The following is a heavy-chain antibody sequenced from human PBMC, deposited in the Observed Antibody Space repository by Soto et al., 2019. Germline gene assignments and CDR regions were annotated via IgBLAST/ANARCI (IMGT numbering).Heavy chain of an antibody. CDR3: HTAMVRGYYYYGMDV. J-gene: IGHJ6*02. Sequence: ASGKVSCKASGYTFTSYDINWVRQATGQGLEWMGWMNPNSGNTGYAQKFQGRVTMTRNTSISTAYMELSSLRSEDTAVYYCHTAMVRGYYYYGMDVWGQGTTVPVS. CDR1: GYTFTSYD. D-gene: IGHD5-18*01. CDR2: MNPNSGNT. V-gene: IGHV1-8*01.